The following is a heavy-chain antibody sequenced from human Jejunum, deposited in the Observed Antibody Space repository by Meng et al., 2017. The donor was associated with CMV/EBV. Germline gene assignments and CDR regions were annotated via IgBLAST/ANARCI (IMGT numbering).Heavy chain of an antibody. CDR3: ARDREQVYDY. J-gene: IGHJ4*02. CDR2: IYYSGST. D-gene: IGHD5/OR15-5a*01. V-gene: IGHV4-59*12. CDR1: GGSISSYY. Sequence: CTVSGGSISSYYWSWIRQPPGKGLEWIGYIYYSGSTNYNPSLKSRVVISVDTSKNQFSLTLSSVTAADTAVYYCARDREQVYDYWGQGTLVTVSS.